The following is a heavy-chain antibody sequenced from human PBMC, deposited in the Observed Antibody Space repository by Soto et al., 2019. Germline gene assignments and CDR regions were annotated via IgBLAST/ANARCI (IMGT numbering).Heavy chain of an antibody. CDR2: INPNSGNT. CDR1: GYTFTSYG. Sequence: ASVKVSCKASGYTFTSYGISWVRQAPGQGLEWMGWINPNSGNTGYAQKFQGRVTMTRNTSISTAYMELSSLRSEDTAVYYCARYSGYSEGLGYWGQGTLVTVSS. J-gene: IGHJ4*02. V-gene: IGHV1-8*02. D-gene: IGHD5-12*01. CDR3: ARYSGYSEGLGY.